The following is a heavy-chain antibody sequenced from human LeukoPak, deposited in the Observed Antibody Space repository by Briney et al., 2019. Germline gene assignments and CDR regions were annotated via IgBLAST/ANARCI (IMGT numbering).Heavy chain of an antibody. CDR2: IDTTSTYI. CDR3: ASRPTYKAYSSSWDRLDYYYYYGMDV. CDR1: GFSLSGHS. Sequence: GGSLRLSCEASGFSLSGHSMNWVRQAPGKGLEWISSIDTTSTYIYHADSVLGRFTISRDNAKNSLYLQMNSLRAEDTAVYYCASRPTYKAYSSSWDRLDYYYYYGMDVWGQGTTVTVSS. J-gene: IGHJ6*02. D-gene: IGHD6-13*01. V-gene: IGHV3-21*01.